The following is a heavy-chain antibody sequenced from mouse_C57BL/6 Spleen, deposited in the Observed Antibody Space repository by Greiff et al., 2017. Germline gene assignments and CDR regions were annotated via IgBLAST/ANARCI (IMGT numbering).Heavy chain of an antibody. D-gene: IGHD1-1*01. CDR1: GYTFTSYW. Sequence: VQLQQPGAELVKPGASVKLSCKASGYTFTSYWMYWVKQRPGQGLEWIGMIHPNSGSTNYNEKCKSKATLTVDKSSSTAYMQLSSLTSEDSAVCYCAREGSSFYAMDYWGQGTSVTVSS. V-gene: IGHV1-64*01. CDR2: IHPNSGST. CDR3: AREGSSFYAMDY. J-gene: IGHJ4*01.